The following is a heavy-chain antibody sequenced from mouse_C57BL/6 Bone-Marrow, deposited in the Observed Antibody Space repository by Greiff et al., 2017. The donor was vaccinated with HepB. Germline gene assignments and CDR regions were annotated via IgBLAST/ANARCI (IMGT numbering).Heavy chain of an antibody. Sequence: EVQVVESGGGLVKPGGSLKLSCAASGFTFSSYAMSWVRQTPEKRLEWVATISDGGSYTYYPDNVKGRFTISRDNAKNNLYLQMSHLKSEDTAMYYCARVRGNYAMGNWGERTPVTVSS. J-gene: IGHJ4*01. V-gene: IGHV5-4*01. CDR1: GFTFSSYA. CDR3: ARVRGNYAMGN. CDR2: ISDGGSYT.